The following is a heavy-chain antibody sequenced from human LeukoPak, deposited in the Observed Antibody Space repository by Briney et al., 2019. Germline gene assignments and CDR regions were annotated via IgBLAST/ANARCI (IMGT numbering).Heavy chain of an antibody. CDR2: ISDSGDNT. J-gene: IGHJ5*02. CDR1: GFNFGSYY. D-gene: IGHD2-8*02. CDR3: AKKIGTGPGHNWFDP. V-gene: IGHV3-23*01. Sequence: PGGSLRLSCAASGFNFGSYYMTWVRQAPGKGLEWVSVISDSGDNTYYADSVKGRFTVSRDNSRDTLYLQMNSLRAEDTALCYCAKKIGTGPGHNWFDPWGQGTLVTVSS.